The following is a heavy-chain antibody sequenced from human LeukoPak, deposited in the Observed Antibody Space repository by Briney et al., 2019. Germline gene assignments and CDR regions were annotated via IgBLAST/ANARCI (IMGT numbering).Heavy chain of an antibody. V-gene: IGHV3-23*01. J-gene: IGHJ6*03. CDR1: GFTFSSYG. CDR3: AKNGDRGAYCSGGSCYPYFYYYMDV. CDR2: IITSGGST. Sequence: GGSLRLSCAASGFTFSSYGMSWVRQAPGKGLEWVSAIITSGGSTYYADSVKGRFTISRDNSKNTLYLQMNSLRAEDTAIYYCAKNGDRGAYCSGGSCYPYFYYYMDVWGKGTTVTISS. D-gene: IGHD2-15*01.